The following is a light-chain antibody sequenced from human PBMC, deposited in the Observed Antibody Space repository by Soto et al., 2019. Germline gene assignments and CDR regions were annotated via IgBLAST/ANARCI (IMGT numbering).Light chain of an antibody. J-gene: IGKJ3*01. CDR3: QQSYTTPFN. CDR1: QTISTY. Sequence: DIQMTQSPSSLSASLGDTITITCRPSQTISTYLNWYQKRPGQVPRLLIFAASSLQSGVPSRFSGSGSGTDFTLSISGLQPEDLATYYCQQSYTTPFNFGSG. CDR2: AAS. V-gene: IGKV1-39*01.